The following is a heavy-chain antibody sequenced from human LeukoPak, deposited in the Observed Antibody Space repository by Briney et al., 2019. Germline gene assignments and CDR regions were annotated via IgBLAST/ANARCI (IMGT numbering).Heavy chain of an antibody. Sequence: PSETLSLTCTVSGGSISSYYWSWIRQPPGKGLEWIGYIYYSGSTNYNPSLKSRVTISVDTSKNQFSLKLSSVTAADTAVYYCARGRGPYYDSSGYYRDAFDIWVQGTMVTVSS. CDR3: ARGRGPYYDSSGYYRDAFDI. D-gene: IGHD3-22*01. V-gene: IGHV4-59*01. CDR2: IYYSGST. J-gene: IGHJ3*02. CDR1: GGSISSYY.